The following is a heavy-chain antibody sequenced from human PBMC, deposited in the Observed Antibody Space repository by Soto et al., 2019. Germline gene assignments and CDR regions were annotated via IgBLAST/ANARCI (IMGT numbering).Heavy chain of an antibody. Sequence: QLQLQESGSGLVKPSQTLSLTCAVSGGSISSGGYSWSWIRQPPGKGLEWIGDIYHSGSTYYNPSRKSRVTIAVARSKNQFSLKLSSVTAADTAVYYCAAGGGLPRYYWGQGTLVTVSS. D-gene: IGHD5-12*01. J-gene: IGHJ4*02. CDR1: GGSISSGGYS. CDR2: IYHSGST. CDR3: AAGGGLPRYY. V-gene: IGHV4-30-2*01.